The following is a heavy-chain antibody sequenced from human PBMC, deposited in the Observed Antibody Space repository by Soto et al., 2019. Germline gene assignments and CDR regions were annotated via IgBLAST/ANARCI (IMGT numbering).Heavy chain of an antibody. CDR3: AKEYDSSSPVPYYYYYGMDV. V-gene: IGHV3-30*18. CDR1: GLTFSSYG. J-gene: IGHJ6*02. Sequence: GGSLRLSCAASGLTFSSYGMHWVRQAPGKGLEWVAVISYDGSNKYYADSVKGRFTISRDNSKNTLYLQMNSLRAEDTAVYYCAKEYDSSSPVPYYYYYGMDVWGQGTTVTVS. CDR2: ISYDGSNK. D-gene: IGHD6-6*01.